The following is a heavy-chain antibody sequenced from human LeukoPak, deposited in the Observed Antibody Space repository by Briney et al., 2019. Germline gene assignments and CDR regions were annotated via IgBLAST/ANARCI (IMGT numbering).Heavy chain of an antibody. Sequence: GGSLRLSCAASGCTFSSYGMSWVRQAPGKGLEWVSSISGSGGSTYYADSVKGRFTISRDNSKNTLYLQMNSLRAEDTAVYYCAKHRASSWWYFDLWGRGTLVTVSS. CDR1: GCTFSSYG. CDR2: ISGSGGST. V-gene: IGHV3-23*01. CDR3: AKHRASSWWYFDL. D-gene: IGHD1-26*01. J-gene: IGHJ2*01.